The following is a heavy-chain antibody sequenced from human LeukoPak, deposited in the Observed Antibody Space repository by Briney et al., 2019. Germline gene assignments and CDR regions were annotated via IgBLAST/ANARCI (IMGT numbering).Heavy chain of an antibody. J-gene: IGHJ6*03. V-gene: IGHV4-39*07. CDR1: GGSISSSSYY. D-gene: IGHD3-10*01. CDR3: ARGTRGVSIGYYYYYMDV. Sequence: SETLSLTCTVSGGSISSSSYYWGWIRQPPGKGLEWIASIYYSGSTYYNPSLKSRVTILVDTSKNQFSLKLSSVTAADTAVYYCARGTRGVSIGYYYYYMDVWGKGTTVTVSS. CDR2: IYYSGST.